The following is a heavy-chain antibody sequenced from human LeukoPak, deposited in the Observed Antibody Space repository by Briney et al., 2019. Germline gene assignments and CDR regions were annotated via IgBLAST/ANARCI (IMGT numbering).Heavy chain of an antibody. CDR2: IDGSGDDT. CDR3: ARDLRGSIVRYFDY. CDR1: GFTFKYYA. Sequence: GGSLRLSCAASGFTFKYYAMTWVRQAPGRGLEWVAAIDGSGDDTYYAESVKGRFTISRDNSQNTLFLQVNSLRAEDTAVYYCARDLRGSIVRYFDYWGQGTLVTVSS. D-gene: IGHD3-9*01. V-gene: IGHV3-23*01. J-gene: IGHJ4*02.